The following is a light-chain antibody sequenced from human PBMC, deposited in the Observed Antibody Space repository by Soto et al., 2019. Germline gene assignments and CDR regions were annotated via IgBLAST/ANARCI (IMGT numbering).Light chain of an antibody. J-gene: IGKJ4*01. Sequence: EVVLTQSPASLSLSPGESATLSCRTSQSVSSSYVAWYQQKPGQAPRLLIYGASFKATGIPDRFSGSGFGTDFTLSISRLEPEDFAVYYCQQYRTLPLTFGAGTRVESK. CDR1: QSVSSSY. V-gene: IGKV3-20*01. CDR3: QQYRTLPLT. CDR2: GAS.